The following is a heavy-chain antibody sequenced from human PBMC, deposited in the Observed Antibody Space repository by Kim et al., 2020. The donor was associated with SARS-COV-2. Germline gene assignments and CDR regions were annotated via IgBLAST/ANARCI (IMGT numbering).Heavy chain of an antibody. Sequence: GGSLRLSCAASGFTFSSYSMNWVRQAPGKGLEWVSSISSSSSYIYYADSVKGRFTISRDNAKNSLSLQMNSLRAEDAAVYYCARDYGSGGGGAFDYWGQGALLAVSP. CDR1: GFTFSSYS. V-gene: IGHV3-21*01. CDR2: ISSSSSYI. J-gene: IGHJ4*02. D-gene: IGHD2-15*01. CDR3: ARDYGSGGGGAFDY.